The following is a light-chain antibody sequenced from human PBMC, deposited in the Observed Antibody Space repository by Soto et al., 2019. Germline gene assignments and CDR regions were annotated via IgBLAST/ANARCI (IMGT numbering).Light chain of an antibody. V-gene: IGKV3-20*01. Sequence: EIVLTQSPGTLSLSPGERATLSCRASQSVSSSYLAWYQQKPGQAPRLLIYGASNRATGIPDRFSGSGSGTDFTLTISRLEPEEFAVYYCQQYGSSPLVTFGQGTRLEIK. CDR3: QQYGSSPLVT. CDR2: GAS. CDR1: QSVSSSY. J-gene: IGKJ5*01.